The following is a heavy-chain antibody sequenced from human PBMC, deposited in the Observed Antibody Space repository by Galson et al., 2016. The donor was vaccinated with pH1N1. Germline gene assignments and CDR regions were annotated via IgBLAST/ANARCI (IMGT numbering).Heavy chain of an antibody. CDR1: GFTFSTYA. CDR3: AKDRGRQYFDWLSLDS. Sequence: SLRLSCAASGFTFSTYAMSWVRQAPGKGLEWVSAISGTGGSTYYADSVKGRFTISRDNSKNTLYLQMNSLGAEDTAVYYCAKDRGRQYFDWLSLDSWGQGTLVTVSP. CDR2: ISGTGGST. V-gene: IGHV3-23*01. J-gene: IGHJ4*02. D-gene: IGHD3-9*01.